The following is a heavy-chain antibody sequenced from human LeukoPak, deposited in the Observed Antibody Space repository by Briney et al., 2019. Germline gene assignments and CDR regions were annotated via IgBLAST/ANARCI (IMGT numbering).Heavy chain of an antibody. D-gene: IGHD5-18*01. J-gene: IGHJ5*02. V-gene: IGHV4-59*01. CDR3: ARDDPRTASDP. CDR2: IYYSGST. Sequence: SETLSLTCTVSGGSISSYYWSWIRQPPGKGLEWIGYIYYSGSTNYNPSLKSRVTISVDTSKNQFSLKLGSVTAADTAVYYCARDDPRTASDPWGQGTLVTVSS. CDR1: GGSISSYY.